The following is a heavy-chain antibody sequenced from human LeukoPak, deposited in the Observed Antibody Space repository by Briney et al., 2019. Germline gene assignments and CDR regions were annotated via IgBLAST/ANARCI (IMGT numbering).Heavy chain of an antibody. Sequence: GESLQISSQGSGYSFTTYWIGWVRQMPGKGLEWMGIMYPGDSDTRYSRSFQGQVTISADKSISTTYLQWSSLKASDTAIYYCAVVYSSGWAIDFWGQGTLVTVSS. CDR1: GYSFTTYW. J-gene: IGHJ4*02. CDR2: MYPGDSDT. D-gene: IGHD6-19*01. V-gene: IGHV5-51*01. CDR3: AVVYSSGWAIDF.